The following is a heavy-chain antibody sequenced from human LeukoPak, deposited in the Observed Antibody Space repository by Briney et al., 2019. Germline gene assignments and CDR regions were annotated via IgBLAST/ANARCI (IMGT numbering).Heavy chain of an antibody. CDR1: GFTFNSYS. V-gene: IGHV3-48*04. CDR2: ISASSSVR. CDR3: ARDRGGSYSEIDY. J-gene: IGHJ4*02. D-gene: IGHD1-26*01. Sequence: GGSLRLSCTASGFTFNSYSLNWVGQAPGTGLECVSFISASSSVRYYADSVKGRFTISRDNAKNSLYLQMSSLRAEDTAVYYCARDRGGSYSEIDYWGQGTLVTVSS.